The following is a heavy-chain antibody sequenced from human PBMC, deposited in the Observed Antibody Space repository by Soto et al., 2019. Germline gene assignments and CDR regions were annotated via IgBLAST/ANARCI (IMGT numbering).Heavy chain of an antibody. V-gene: IGHV1-69*13. CDR1: GGTLSSYA. J-gene: IGHJ5*02. Sequence: ASVKVSCKASGGTLSSYAISWVRQAPGQGLEWMGGIIPIFGRANYAQKFQGRVTITADESTSTAYLELSSLRSEDTAVYYCARDRSTYTRGASWFDPWGQGTLVTVSS. D-gene: IGHD2-2*01. CDR2: IIPIFGRA. CDR3: ARDRSTYTRGASWFDP.